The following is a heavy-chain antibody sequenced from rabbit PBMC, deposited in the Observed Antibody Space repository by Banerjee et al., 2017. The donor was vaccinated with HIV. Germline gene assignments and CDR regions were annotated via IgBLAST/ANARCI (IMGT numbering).Heavy chain of an antibody. D-gene: IGHD7-1*01. V-gene: IGHV1S40*01. CDR1: GFSFSSSYY. J-gene: IGHJ4*01. Sequence: QSLEESGGDLVKPGASLTLTCTASGFSFSSSYYMCWVRQAPGKGLEWIACIYAGSSGSTYYASWAKGRFTISKTSSTTVTLQMTSLTAADTATYFCARSMLYAGYAGYGYTFNLWGPGTLVTVS. CDR2: IYAGSSGST. CDR3: ARSMLYAGYAGYGYTFNL.